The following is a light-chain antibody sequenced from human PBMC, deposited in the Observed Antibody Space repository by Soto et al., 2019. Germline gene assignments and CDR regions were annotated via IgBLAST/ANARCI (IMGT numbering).Light chain of an antibody. Sequence: QSVLTQPASVSGAPGQSITISCTGNRTDISRYNYVSWYQQHPGKAHKLMVYDVSNRPSWVSNRFSGSKSGITASLTISGLQAEDEADYYSTSYTSDSTYVFGTGTKVTVL. J-gene: IGLJ1*01. V-gene: IGLV2-14*01. CDR1: RTDISRYNY. CDR2: DVS. CDR3: TSYTSDSTYV.